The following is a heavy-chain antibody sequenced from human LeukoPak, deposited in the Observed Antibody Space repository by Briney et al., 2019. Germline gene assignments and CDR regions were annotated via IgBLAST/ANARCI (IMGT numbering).Heavy chain of an antibody. V-gene: IGHV1-69*04. CDR2: IIPILGIA. Sequence: SVKVSCKASGGTFSSYAISWVRQAPGQGLEWMGRIIPILGIANYAQKFQGRVTITADTSTDTAYMELSSLRSEDTAVYYCATGTSDFWSGYYNYYFDYWGQGTLVTVSS. CDR1: GGTFSSYA. D-gene: IGHD3-3*01. CDR3: ATGTSDFWSGYYNYYFDY. J-gene: IGHJ4*02.